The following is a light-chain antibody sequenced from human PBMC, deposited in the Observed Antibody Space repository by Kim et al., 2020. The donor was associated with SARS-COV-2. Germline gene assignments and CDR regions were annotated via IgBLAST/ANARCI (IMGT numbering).Light chain of an antibody. CDR3: QQYNNYPWT. J-gene: IGKJ1*01. Sequence: ASVGDRFTITCRASQSISSWLAWYQQKPGKAPKLLIYDASSLESGVPSRFSGSGSGTEFTLTISSLQPDDFATYYCQQYNNYPWTFGQGTKVDIK. CDR1: QSISSW. CDR2: DAS. V-gene: IGKV1-5*01.